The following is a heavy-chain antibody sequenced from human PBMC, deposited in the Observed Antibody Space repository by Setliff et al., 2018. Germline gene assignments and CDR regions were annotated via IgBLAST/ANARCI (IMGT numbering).Heavy chain of an antibody. J-gene: IGHJ6*03. V-gene: IGHV4-39*01. CDR1: GASINSDSYY. CDR3: ARQTADTFHYYYMDV. Sequence: SETLSLTCTVSGASINSDSYYWGWIRQPPGKGLEWIGTVHYSGDTYYNPSLESRITISVDTSKNQFSLSLSSVTAADTAVYYCARQTADTFHYYYMDVWGKGTTVTVSS. D-gene: IGHD6-19*01. CDR2: VHYSGDT.